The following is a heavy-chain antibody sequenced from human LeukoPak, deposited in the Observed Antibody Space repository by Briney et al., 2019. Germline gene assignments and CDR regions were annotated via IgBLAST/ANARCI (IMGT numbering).Heavy chain of an antibody. CDR1: GIIFNNVW. D-gene: IGHD3-22*01. CDR2: IRSKAYGGTT. CDR3: TRGRGYDSSGYGVFDY. V-gene: IGHV3-49*04. J-gene: IGHJ4*02. Sequence: PGGSLRLSCAASGIIFNNVWMKWVRQAPGKGLEWVGFIRSKAYGGTTEYAASVKGRFTISRDDSKSIAYLQMNSLKTEDTAVYYCTRGRGYDSSGYGVFDYWGQGTLVTVSS.